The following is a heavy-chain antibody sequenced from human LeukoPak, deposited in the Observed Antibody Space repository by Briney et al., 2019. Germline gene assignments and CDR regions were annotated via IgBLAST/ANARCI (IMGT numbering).Heavy chain of an antibody. CDR3: ARGRGVSYYFDY. Sequence: ASVKVSCKASGYTFTSYYMHWVRQAPGQGLEWMGIINPSGGSTSYAQKFQGRVTITRDTSASTAYMELSSLRSEDMAVYYCARGRGVSYYFDYWGQGTLVTVSS. CDR2: INPSGGST. J-gene: IGHJ4*02. D-gene: IGHD3-16*01. V-gene: IGHV1-46*01. CDR1: GYTFTSYY.